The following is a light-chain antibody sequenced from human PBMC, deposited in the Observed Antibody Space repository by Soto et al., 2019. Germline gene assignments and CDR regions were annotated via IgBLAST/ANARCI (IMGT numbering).Light chain of an antibody. CDR2: GAS. CDR1: QSVSSSY. J-gene: IGKJ1*01. CDR3: QQYGSSPIT. V-gene: IGKV3-20*01. Sequence: EIVLTQSPGTLSLSPAARATLSCRSSQSVSSSYLAWYQQKPGQAPRLLIYGASSRATGIPDRFSGSGSGTDFTLTISRLEPEDFAVYYCQQYGSSPITFGQGTKVDIK.